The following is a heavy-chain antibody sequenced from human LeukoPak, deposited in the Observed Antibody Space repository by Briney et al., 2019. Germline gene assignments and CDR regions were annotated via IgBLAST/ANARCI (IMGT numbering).Heavy chain of an antibody. J-gene: IGHJ4*02. CDR2: ISYSGST. D-gene: IGHD3/OR15-3a*01. CDR1: GGSISSTSYY. CDR3: ARQTGSGLFILP. Sequence: SETLSLTCTVSGGSISSTSYYWGWIRQPPGKGLEWIGSISYSGSTYYNPSLKSRLTISVDTSKNQFSLKLTSVTAADTAVYYCARQTGSGLFILPGGQGTLVTVSS. V-gene: IGHV4-39*01.